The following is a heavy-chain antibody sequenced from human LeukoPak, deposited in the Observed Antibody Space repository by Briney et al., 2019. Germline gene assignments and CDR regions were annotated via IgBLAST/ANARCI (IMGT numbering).Heavy chain of an antibody. J-gene: IGHJ3*02. CDR1: GGSISSSSYY. Sequence: PSETLSLTCAVYGGSISSSSYYWGWIRQPPGKGLEWIGSIFYSGSTYYNPSLKSRVTMSVDTSKNQFSLKLSSVTAADTAIYYCAKHVYPARTDAFDIWGQGTMVTVSS. CDR3: AKHVYPARTDAFDI. V-gene: IGHV4-39*01. CDR2: IFYSGST. D-gene: IGHD2-8*01.